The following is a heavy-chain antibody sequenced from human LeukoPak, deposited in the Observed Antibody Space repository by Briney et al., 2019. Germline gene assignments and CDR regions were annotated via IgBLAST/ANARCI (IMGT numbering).Heavy chain of an antibody. D-gene: IGHD5-24*01. CDR3: ARDLRDGYNWWDI. Sequence: GGSLRLSCAASGFTFSDYYMSWIRQAPGKGLEWVSYISSSGSTIYYADSVKGRFTISRDNAKNSLYLQMNSLRAEDTAVYYCARDLRDGYNWWDIWGQGTMVTVSS. CDR2: ISSSGSTI. J-gene: IGHJ3*02. V-gene: IGHV3-11*04. CDR1: GFTFSDYY.